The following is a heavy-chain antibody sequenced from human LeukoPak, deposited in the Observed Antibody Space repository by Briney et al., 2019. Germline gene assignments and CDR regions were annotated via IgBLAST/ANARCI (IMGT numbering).Heavy chain of an antibody. Sequence: GGSLRLSCLGSGFTFSWYGMNWVRQAPGRGLEYVSAISKNGGNTYYVDSVKGRFTISRDNSKNTLYLQMNSLRVEDTAVYFCVKDLSDRDVDFWGQGTLVTVSS. CDR3: VKDLSDRDVDF. CDR2: ISKNGGNT. CDR1: GFTFSWYG. J-gene: IGHJ4*02. D-gene: IGHD2-21*02. V-gene: IGHV3-64D*06.